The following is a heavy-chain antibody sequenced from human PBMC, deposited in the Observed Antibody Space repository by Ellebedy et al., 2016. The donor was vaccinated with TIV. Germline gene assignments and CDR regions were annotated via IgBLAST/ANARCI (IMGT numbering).Heavy chain of an antibody. CDR3: ARVSVDVVIGYHYFYMDI. J-gene: IGHJ6*03. V-gene: IGHV1-18*01. Sequence: ASVKVSCXASGYTFTSFGLSWVRQAPEQGLEWMGWISAYNGDINYAQNFQGRVAMTTDTATSTVYVDLRSLRSDDTAVYYCARVSVDVVIGYHYFYMDIWGKGTTVTVSS. CDR2: ISAYNGDI. D-gene: IGHD6-6*01. CDR1: GYTFTSFG.